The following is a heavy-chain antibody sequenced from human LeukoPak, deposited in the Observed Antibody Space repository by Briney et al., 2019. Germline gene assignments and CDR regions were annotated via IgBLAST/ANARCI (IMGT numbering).Heavy chain of an antibody. CDR1: GYTFTSYY. CDR3: AAVPQYYDFWSGQRDFQH. V-gene: IGHV1-46*01. D-gene: IGHD3-3*01. CDR2: INPSGGST. Sequence: ASVKVSCKASGYTFTSYYMHWVRQAPGQGLEWMGIINPSGGSTSYAQKFQERVTITRDMSTSTAYMELSSLRSEDTAVYYCAAVPQYYDFWSGQRDFQHWGQGTLVTVSS. J-gene: IGHJ1*01.